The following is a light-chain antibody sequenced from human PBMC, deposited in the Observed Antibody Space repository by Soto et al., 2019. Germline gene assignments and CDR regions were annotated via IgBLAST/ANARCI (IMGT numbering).Light chain of an antibody. Sequence: EIVMTQSPATLSVSPGERATLSCRASQSVSSNLAWYQQKPGQAPRLLIHGASTRATGTPARFSGSGSGTEFTLTISSLQSEDSAVYYCQQYKNLPPWTFGQGTKVEVK. CDR2: GAS. CDR3: QQYKNLPPWT. V-gene: IGKV3-15*01. J-gene: IGKJ1*01. CDR1: QSVSSN.